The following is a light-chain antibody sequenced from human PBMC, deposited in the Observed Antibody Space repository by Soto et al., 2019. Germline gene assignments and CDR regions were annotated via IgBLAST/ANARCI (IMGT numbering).Light chain of an antibody. Sequence: QSVLTQPASVSGSPGQSITISCTGSSSDVGGYDFVFWYQHHPGKAPKLIIYDVSDRPLGVSNRFSGSKSGNTASLTISGLQAEDEADYYCSSYTRSNTLLFGGGTKLTVL. V-gene: IGLV2-14*03. CDR2: DVS. CDR3: SSYTRSNTLL. J-gene: IGLJ2*01. CDR1: SSDVGGYDF.